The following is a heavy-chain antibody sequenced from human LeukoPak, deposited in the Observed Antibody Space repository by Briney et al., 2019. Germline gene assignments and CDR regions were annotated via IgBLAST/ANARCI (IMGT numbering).Heavy chain of an antibody. Sequence: SETLSLTCAVYGGSFIGYCWSWIRQPPGKGLEWIGEINHSGSTNYNPSLKSRVTISVDTSKNQFSLKLSSVTAADTAVYYCARGRGDFWSGYSVDYWGQGTLVTVSS. CDR2: INHSGST. J-gene: IGHJ4*02. D-gene: IGHD3-3*01. CDR1: GGSFIGYC. CDR3: ARGRGDFWSGYSVDY. V-gene: IGHV4-34*01.